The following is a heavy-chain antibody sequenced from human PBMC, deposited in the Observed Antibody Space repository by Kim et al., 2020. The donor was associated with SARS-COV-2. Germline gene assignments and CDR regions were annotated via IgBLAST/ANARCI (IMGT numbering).Heavy chain of an antibody. V-gene: IGHV4-34*01. CDR2: INHSGST. J-gene: IGHJ3*02. CDR1: GGSFSGYY. CDR3: ARVPRRIMITFGGVMAFDI. D-gene: IGHD3-16*01. Sequence: SETLSLTCAVYGGSFSGYYWSWIRQPPGKGLEWIGEINHSGSTNYNPSLKSRVTISVDTSKNQFSLKLSSVTAADTAVYYCARVPRRIMITFGGVMAFDIWGQGTMVTVSS.